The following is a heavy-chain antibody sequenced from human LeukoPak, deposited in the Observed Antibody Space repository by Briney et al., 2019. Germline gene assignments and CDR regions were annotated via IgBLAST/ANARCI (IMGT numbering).Heavy chain of an antibody. J-gene: IGHJ5*02. CDR2: MNPNSGNT. D-gene: IGHD6-19*01. V-gene: IGHV1-8*01. Sequence: ASVKVSCKASGYTFTSYDINWVRQATGQGLEWMGWMNPNSGNTGYAQKFQGRVTMTRNTSISTAYMELSSLRSEDTAVYYCARGTHSSGWKLAWGQGTLVTVSS. CDR1: GYTFTSYD. CDR3: ARGTHSSGWKLA.